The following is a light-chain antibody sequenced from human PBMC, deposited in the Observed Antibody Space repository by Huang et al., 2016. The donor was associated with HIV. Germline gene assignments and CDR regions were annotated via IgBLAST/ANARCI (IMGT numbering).Light chain of an antibody. CDR1: QIVSSY. V-gene: IGKV3-11*01. Sequence: EIVLIQSPATLSLSPGERATLSCRASQIVSSYLAWYQQKPGQAPRLSIYDAANRAAGIPAGFSCRGCGTDVTLPISSLEPYDFSVYYCQHRSNWPPWTFGQGTEVEVK. J-gene: IGKJ1*01. CDR3: QHRSNWPPWT. CDR2: DAA.